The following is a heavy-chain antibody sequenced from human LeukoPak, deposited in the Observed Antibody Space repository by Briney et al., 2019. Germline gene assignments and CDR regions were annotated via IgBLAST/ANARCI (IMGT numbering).Heavy chain of an antibody. CDR3: AKVDRGDYSSSPVPYYNYYMNV. J-gene: IGHJ6*03. CDR2: ISSSSSLI. D-gene: IGHD6-13*01. V-gene: IGHV3-21*01. CDR1: GFTFSSYW. Sequence: GGSLRLSCAASGFTFSSYWMNWVRQAPGRGLEWVSCISSSSSLIFYSDSVRGRFTISRDNAKNLLYLHMNSLRVEDTAVYYCAKVDRGDYSSSPVPYYNYYMNVWGKGTTVTVSS.